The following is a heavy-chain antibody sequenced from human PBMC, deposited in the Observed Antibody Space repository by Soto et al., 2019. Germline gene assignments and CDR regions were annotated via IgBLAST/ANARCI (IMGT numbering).Heavy chain of an antibody. D-gene: IGHD1-26*01. CDR3: ARDPLHGGSDADDDY. J-gene: IGHJ4*02. CDR2: IIPSFGTA. Sequence: QVQLVQSGAEVKKPGSSVKVSCTDSGGTFRSYAISWVRQAPGQGLAWMGGIIPSFGTANYAQKLQGRVTITADESTSTADMELSSVRSEDTAVYYWARDPLHGGSDADDDYWGQGTLVTVSS. CDR1: GGTFRSYA. V-gene: IGHV1-69*01.